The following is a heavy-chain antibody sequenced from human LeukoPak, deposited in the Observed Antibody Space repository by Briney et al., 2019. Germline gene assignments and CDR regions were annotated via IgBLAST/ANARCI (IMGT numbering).Heavy chain of an antibody. D-gene: IGHD2-8*01. CDR3: ARVEYCTKGVCINYDL. Sequence: ASLKVSCKASGYTFTGPYIHWMRQAPGQGPEWMGWINPNSGGTKYAQKFQGRVTVTRDTSTSIAYMELSGLRTDDTATYYCARVEYCTKGVCINYDLWGQGTLVTVSS. V-gene: IGHV1-2*02. CDR1: GYTFTGPY. CDR2: INPNSGGT. J-gene: IGHJ4*02.